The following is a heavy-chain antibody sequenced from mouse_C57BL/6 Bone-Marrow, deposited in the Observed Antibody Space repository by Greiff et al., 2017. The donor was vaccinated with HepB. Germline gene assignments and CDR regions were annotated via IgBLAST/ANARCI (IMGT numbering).Heavy chain of an antibody. CDR3: ARAGWSYAMDY. D-gene: IGHD1-2*01. J-gene: IGHJ4*01. CDR2: IYPRSGNT. Sequence: VQLQQSGAELARPGASVKLSCKASGYTFTSYGISWVKQRTGQGLEWIGEIYPRSGNTYYNEKFKGKATLTADKSSSTAYMELRSLTSEDSAVYFCARAGWSYAMDYWGQGTSVTVSS. V-gene: IGHV1-81*01. CDR1: GYTFTSYG.